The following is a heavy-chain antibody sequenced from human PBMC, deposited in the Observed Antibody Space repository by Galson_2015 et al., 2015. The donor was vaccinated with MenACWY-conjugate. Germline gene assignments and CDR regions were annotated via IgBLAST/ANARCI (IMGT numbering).Heavy chain of an antibody. CDR3: VRDSPHKYNSGWYDELDD. J-gene: IGHJ3*01. V-gene: IGHV3-7*03. CDR1: GFAFSQYW. CDR2: INRDGSES. Sequence: SLRLSCAASGFAFSQYWMTWVRQAPGKGLEWVANINRDGSESHYVDSVEGRFIMSRDNAKESLYLQMNVLRDEDTAVYYCVRDSPHKYNSGWYDELDDWSHGTVVPVSS. D-gene: IGHD6-19*01.